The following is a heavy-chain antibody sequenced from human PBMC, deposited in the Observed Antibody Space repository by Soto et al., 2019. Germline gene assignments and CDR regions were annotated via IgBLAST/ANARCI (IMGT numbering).Heavy chain of an antibody. V-gene: IGHV3-9*01. J-gene: IGHJ4*02. CDR1: GFTFDEYA. CDR3: AKDARAVAGLGVYYFDL. D-gene: IGHD6-19*01. Sequence: EVQLVESGGDLVQPGRSLRLSCTASGFTFDEYAMHWVRQVPGKGLEWVSVITWNSGGIDYAESVKGRFTTSRDNAKKTLYLQMNSLRPEDTAFYYCAKDARAVAGLGVYYFDLWGQGTLVTVSS. CDR2: ITWNSGGI.